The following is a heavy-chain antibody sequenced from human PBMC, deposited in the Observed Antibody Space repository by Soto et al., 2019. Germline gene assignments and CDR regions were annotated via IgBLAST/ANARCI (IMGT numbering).Heavy chain of an antibody. CDR1: GFTFSSYS. V-gene: IGHV3-21*01. CDR3: ARDSGEYYYGSGSYVDY. J-gene: IGHJ4*02. Sequence: EVRLVESGGGLVKPGGSLRLSCAASGFTFSSYSMNWVRQAPGKGLEWVSSISSSSNYIYYADSVKGRFTISRDNAKNSLFLQMNSLRAEDTAVYYCARDSGEYYYGSGSYVDYWGQGTLVTVSS. D-gene: IGHD3-10*01. CDR2: ISSSSNYI.